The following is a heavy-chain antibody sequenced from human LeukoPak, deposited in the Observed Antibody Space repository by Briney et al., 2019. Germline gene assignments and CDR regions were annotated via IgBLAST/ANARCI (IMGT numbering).Heavy chain of an antibody. V-gene: IGHV4-59*01. CDR2: IYYSGST. CDR1: GGSISSYY. Sequence: SETLSLTCTVSGGSISSYYWSWIRQPPGKGLEWIGYIYYSGSTNYNPSLKSRVTISVDTSKNQFSLKLSSVTAADTAVYYCARAPLPYYSGSWYAYYYYYMDVWGKGTTVTVSS. D-gene: IGHD6-13*01. J-gene: IGHJ6*03. CDR3: ARAPLPYYSGSWYAYYYYYMDV.